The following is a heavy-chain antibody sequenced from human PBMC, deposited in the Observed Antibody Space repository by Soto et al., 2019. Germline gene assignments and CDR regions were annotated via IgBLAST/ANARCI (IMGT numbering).Heavy chain of an antibody. CDR3: ASSGGYCGGGSCYSRISSFDY. V-gene: IGHV3-53*04. Sequence: EVQLVESGGGLVQPGGSLRLSCAASGFTVSSNYMSWVRQAPGKGLEWVSVIYSGGSTYYADSVKGRFTISRHNSKNTVYLQMNSLSAEDTAVYYCASSGGYCGGGSCYSRISSFDYWGQGTLVTVSS. J-gene: IGHJ4*02. CDR2: IYSGGST. D-gene: IGHD2-15*01. CDR1: GFTVSSNY.